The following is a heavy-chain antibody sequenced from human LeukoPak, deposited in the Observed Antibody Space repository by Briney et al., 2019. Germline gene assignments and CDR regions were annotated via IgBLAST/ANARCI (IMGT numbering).Heavy chain of an antibody. CDR1: GFTFSNYS. CDR3: ARDYRSGPKCYFIDY. V-gene: IGHV3-48*04. J-gene: IGHJ4*02. D-gene: IGHD2-15*01. Sequence: GGSLRLSCAASGFTFSNYSMNWVRQAPGKGLEWVSYITSSSTVYYAGSVKGRFTISRDNAKNSLFLQMNSLRAEDTAVYYCARDYRSGPKCYFIDYWGQGALVTVSS. CDR2: ITSSSTV.